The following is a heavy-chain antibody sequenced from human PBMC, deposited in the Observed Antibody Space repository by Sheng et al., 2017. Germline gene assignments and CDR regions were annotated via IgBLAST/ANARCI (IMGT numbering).Heavy chain of an antibody. CDR3: TTSKDYFDTRGYAFDY. CDR2: FYHSGNV. Sequence: QLQLQESGPGLVKPSETLSLTCTVSGDSVSSSAYYWGWVRQPPGKGPEWIGNFYHSGNVYYNPSLKSRVTISLDPSKNQFSLHLSSVAAADTAVYYCTTSKDYFDTRGYAFDYWGQGTLVTVSS. J-gene: IGHJ4*02. V-gene: IGHV4-39*07. CDR1: GDSVSSSAYY. D-gene: IGHD3-22*01.